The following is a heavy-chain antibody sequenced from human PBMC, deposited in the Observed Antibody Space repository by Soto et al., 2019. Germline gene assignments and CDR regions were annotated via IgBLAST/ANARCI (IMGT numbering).Heavy chain of an antibody. CDR2: ISYDGSNK. V-gene: IGHV3-30*18. CDR3: AKVRMTTVTTGSGEYFQH. J-gene: IGHJ1*01. Sequence: GGSLRLSCAASGFTFSSYGMHWVRQAPGKGLEWVAVISYDGSNKYYVDSVKGRFTISRDNSKNTLYLQMNSLRAEDTAAYYCAKVRMTTVTTGSGEYFQHWGQGTLVTVSS. D-gene: IGHD4-17*01. CDR1: GFTFSSYG.